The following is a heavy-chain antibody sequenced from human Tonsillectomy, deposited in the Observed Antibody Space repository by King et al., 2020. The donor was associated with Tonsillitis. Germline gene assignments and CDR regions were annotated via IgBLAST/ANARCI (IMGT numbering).Heavy chain of an antibody. CDR3: VAQQLVHDAFDI. CDR2: ISSSSSYI. V-gene: IGHV3-21*01. J-gene: IGHJ3*02. CDR1: GFTFSSYS. Sequence: VQLVESGEGLVKPGGSLRLSCAASGFTFSSYSMNWVRQAPGKGLEWVSSISSSSSYIYYADSVKGRFTISRDNAKNSLYLQMNSLRAEDTALYYCVAQQLVHDAFDIWGQGTMVTVSS. D-gene: IGHD6-13*01.